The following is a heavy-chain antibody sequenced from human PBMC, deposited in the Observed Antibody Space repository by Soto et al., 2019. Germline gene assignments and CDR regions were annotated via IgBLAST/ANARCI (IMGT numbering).Heavy chain of an antibody. CDR1: GFTFSSYA. J-gene: IGHJ6*02. CDR3: ARVVVGRRGSGWYYYGMDV. CDR2: ISYDGSNK. D-gene: IGHD6-19*01. V-gene: IGHV3-30-3*01. Sequence: PGGSLRLSCAASGFTFSSYAMHWVRQAPGKGLEWVAVISYDGSNKYYADSVKGRFTISRDNSKNTLYLQMNSLRAEDTAVYYCARVVVGRRGSGWYYYGMDVWGQGTTVTVSS.